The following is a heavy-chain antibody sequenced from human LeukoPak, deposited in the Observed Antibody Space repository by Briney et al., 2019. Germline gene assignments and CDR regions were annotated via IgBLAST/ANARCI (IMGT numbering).Heavy chain of an antibody. V-gene: IGHV3-23*01. Sequence: GGSLRLSCTASGFTFSDYAMSWVRQAPGKGLEWVSGISGSGGSIRYADSVKGRFIISRDNSKNTLYLQMNSLRAEDTAVYYCAKGPKYYFDYWGQGTLVTVSS. J-gene: IGHJ4*02. CDR2: ISGSGGSI. CDR1: GFTFSDYA. CDR3: AKGPKYYFDY.